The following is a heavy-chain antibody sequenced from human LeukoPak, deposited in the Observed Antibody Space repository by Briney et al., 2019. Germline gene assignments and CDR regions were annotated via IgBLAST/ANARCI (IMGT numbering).Heavy chain of an antibody. CDR3: ATLSSGGIWFDP. V-gene: IGHV5-51*01. CDR2: IYPGDSDT. CDR1: GYRFITYW. Sequence: GESLKISYKGSGYRFITYWIGWVRQLPGKGLEWMGVIYPGDSDTRYSPSFQGQVTISADKSISTAYLQWSSLKASDTAMYYCATLSSGGIWFDPWGQGTLVTVSS. D-gene: IGHD2-15*01. J-gene: IGHJ5*02.